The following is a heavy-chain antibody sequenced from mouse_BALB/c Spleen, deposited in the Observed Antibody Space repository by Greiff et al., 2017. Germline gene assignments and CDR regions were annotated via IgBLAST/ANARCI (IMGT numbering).Heavy chain of an antibody. Sequence: EVHLVESGGGLVQPGGSLRLSCATSGFTFTDYYMSWVRQPPGKALEWLGFIRNKANGYTTEYSASVKGRFTISRDNSQSILYLQMNTLRAEDSATYYCARGHLRDAMDYWGQGTSVTVSS. CDR2: IRNKANGYTT. V-gene: IGHV7-3*02. CDR1: GFTFTDYY. J-gene: IGHJ4*01. CDR3: ARGHLRDAMDY.